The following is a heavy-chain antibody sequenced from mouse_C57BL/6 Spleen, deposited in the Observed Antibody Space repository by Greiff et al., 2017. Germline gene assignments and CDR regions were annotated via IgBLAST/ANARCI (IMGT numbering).Heavy chain of an antibody. D-gene: IGHD2-4*01. CDR1: GYTFTDYY. CDR3: ARNYDYAWFAY. CDR2: INPNNGGT. V-gene: IGHV1-26*01. J-gene: IGHJ3*01. Sequence: EVQLQQSGPELVKPGASVKISCKASGYTFTDYYMNWVQQSHGKIIEWIADINPNNGGTRYNQKFKGKATLTVDKSSCTAYMELRSLTSEDSAVYYCARNYDYAWFAYWGQGTLVTVSA.